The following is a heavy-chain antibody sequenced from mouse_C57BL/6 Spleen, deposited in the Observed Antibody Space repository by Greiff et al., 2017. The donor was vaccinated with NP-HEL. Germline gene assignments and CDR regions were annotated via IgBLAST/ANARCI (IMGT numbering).Heavy chain of an antibody. D-gene: IGHD3-2*02. Sequence: VQLQESGPGLVQPSQSLSITCTVSGFSLTSYGVHWVRQSPGKGLEWLGVLWRGGSTDYNAAFMSRLSITNDNSKSQDFYKMNSLQADDTAIYFCAKNSRTAQATFAYWGQGTLVTVSA. CDR2: LWRGGST. CDR1: GFSLTSYG. CDR3: AKNSRTAQATFAY. J-gene: IGHJ3*01. V-gene: IGHV2-5*01.